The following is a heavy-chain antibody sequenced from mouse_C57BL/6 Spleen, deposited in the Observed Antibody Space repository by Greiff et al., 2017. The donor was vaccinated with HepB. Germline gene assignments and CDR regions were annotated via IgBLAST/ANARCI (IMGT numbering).Heavy chain of an antibody. CDR3: ASRHNWAYYFDY. CDR1: GFTFSDYG. Sequence: EVHLVESGGGLVKPGGSLKLSCAASGFTFSDYGMHWVRQAPEKGLEWVAYISSGSSTIYYADTVKGRFTISRDNAKNTLFLQMTSLRSEDTAMYYCASRHNWAYYFDYWGQGTTLTVSS. D-gene: IGHD4-1*01. CDR2: ISSGSSTI. V-gene: IGHV5-17*01. J-gene: IGHJ2*01.